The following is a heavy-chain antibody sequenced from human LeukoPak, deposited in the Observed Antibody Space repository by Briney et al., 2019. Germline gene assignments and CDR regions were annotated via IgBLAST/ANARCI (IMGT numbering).Heavy chain of an antibody. CDR2: ISSDGSNK. J-gene: IGHJ4*02. V-gene: IGHV3-30*04. Sequence: GESLRLSCAASGFTFSSYAMHWVRQAPGKGLEWVAVISSDGSNKYYADSVKGRFTISRDNSKNTLYLQMNSLRAEDTAVYYCARAEVAAAGDYWGQGTLVTVSS. D-gene: IGHD6-13*01. CDR1: GFTFSSYA. CDR3: ARAEVAAAGDY.